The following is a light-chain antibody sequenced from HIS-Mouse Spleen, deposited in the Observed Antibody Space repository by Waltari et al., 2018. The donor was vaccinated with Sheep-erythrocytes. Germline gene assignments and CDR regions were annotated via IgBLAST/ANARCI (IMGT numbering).Light chain of an antibody. J-gene: IGLJ2*01. CDR3: QAWDSSTEV. Sequence: SYELTQPPSVSVSPGQTASITCSGDKLGDKYACWYQQKPGQSPVLVIYQDSKRPSGIPDRFSGSNAGNTATLTISGTQAMDEADYYCQAWDSSTEVFGGGTELTVL. V-gene: IGLV3-1*01. CDR1: KLGDKY. CDR2: QDS.